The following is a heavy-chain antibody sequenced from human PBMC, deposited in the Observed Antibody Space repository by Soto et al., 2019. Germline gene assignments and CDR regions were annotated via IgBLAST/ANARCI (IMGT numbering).Heavy chain of an antibody. CDR2: IWYDGSKK. D-gene: IGHD3-22*01. CDR3: ARATYYYDNIGSSYGLDV. Sequence: QVQLVESGGGVVQPGRSLRLSCAASGFTFSSYGMHWVRRAPGKGLEWVAVIWYDGSKKYYVDSVKGRFTISRDNSKNTLYLQMDSLRAADMAVYYCARATYYYDNIGSSYGLDVWGQGTTVTVS. CDR1: GFTFSSYG. V-gene: IGHV3-33*01. J-gene: IGHJ6*02.